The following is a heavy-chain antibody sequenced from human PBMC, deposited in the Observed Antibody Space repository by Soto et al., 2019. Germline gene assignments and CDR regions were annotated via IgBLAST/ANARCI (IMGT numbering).Heavy chain of an antibody. CDR2: IHYSGST. CDR1: GGSVSSSRYY. D-gene: IGHD7-27*01. Sequence: QLQLQESGPGLVKPSETLSLTCTVSGGSVSSSRYYWGWIRQPPGKGLEWIGSIHYSGSTYYNPSLKSRLTISVDTSKSQFSLQLSSVIAADTAVYYCAARTHDGDLDYWGQGTLVTVSS. J-gene: IGHJ4*02. CDR3: AARTHDGDLDY. V-gene: IGHV4-39*01.